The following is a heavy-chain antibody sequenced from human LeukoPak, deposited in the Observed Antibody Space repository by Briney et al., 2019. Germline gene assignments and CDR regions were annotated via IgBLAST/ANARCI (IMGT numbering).Heavy chain of an antibody. CDR3: ARVVVEYYDSSGYRGGAFDI. Sequence: PSETLSLTCTVSGGSISSYYWSWIRQPAGKGLEWIGRIYTSGSTNYNPSLKSRVTMSVDTSKNQFSLKLSSVTAADTAVYYCARVVVEYYDSSGYRGGAFDIWGQGTMVTVSS. D-gene: IGHD3-22*01. CDR1: GGSISSYY. V-gene: IGHV4-4*07. CDR2: IYTSGST. J-gene: IGHJ3*02.